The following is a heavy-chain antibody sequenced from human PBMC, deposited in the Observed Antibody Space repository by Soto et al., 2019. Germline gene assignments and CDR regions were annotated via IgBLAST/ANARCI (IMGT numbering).Heavy chain of an antibody. J-gene: IGHJ6*02. V-gene: IGHV4-59*01. CDR1: GGSISSYY. CDR3: ARYWFGELEDGMDV. D-gene: IGHD3-10*01. CDR2: IYYSGST. Sequence: SETLSLTCTVSGGSISSYYWSWIRQPPGKGLEWIGYIYYSGSTNYNPSLKSRVTISVDTSKNQFSLKLSSVTAADTAVYYCARYWFGELEDGMDVWGQGTTVT.